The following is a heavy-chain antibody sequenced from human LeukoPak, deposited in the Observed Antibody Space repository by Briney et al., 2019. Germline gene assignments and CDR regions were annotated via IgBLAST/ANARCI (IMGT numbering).Heavy chain of an antibody. D-gene: IGHD3-22*01. J-gene: IGHJ4*02. CDR3: ARDRYYYDSSGYLFDY. V-gene: IGHV4-4*07. CDR2: IHSSGST. Sequence: SETLSLTCTVPGVSISSYYWSWIRQPAGKGLEWIGRIHSSGSTNYNPSLKSRVTMSVDTSKNQFSLKLSSVTAAGTAVYYCARDRYYYDSSGYLFDYWGQGTLVTVSS. CDR1: GVSISSYY.